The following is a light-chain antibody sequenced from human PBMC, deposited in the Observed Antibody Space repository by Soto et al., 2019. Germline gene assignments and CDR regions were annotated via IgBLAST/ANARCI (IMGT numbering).Light chain of an antibody. CDR2: NIN. CDR3: SAWDGSLNGHV. CDR1: DSNIGRHN. Sequence: QSVLTQPPSASGTPGQRVTMSCSGSDSNIGRHNVNWYRQLPGSAPRVVIYNINQRPSGVPGRFSGSKSGTSASLAISGLQPEDEAEYYCSAWDGSLNGHVFGTGTKVTVL. V-gene: IGLV1-44*01. J-gene: IGLJ1*01.